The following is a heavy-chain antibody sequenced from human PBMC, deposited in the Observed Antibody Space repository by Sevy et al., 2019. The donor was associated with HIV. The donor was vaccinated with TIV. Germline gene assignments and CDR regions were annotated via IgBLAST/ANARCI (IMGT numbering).Heavy chain of an antibody. V-gene: IGHV1-18*01. Sequence: ASVKVSCKASGYNFTSYGISWVRQAPGQGLEWMGWISTYKGNTKYAQKVQGRVTMTTDTSTSTAYMELRSLRSDDTAVYYCARDHCSDDSCFPWWGQGTLVTVSS. CDR2: ISTYKGNT. CDR3: ARDHCSDDSCFPW. D-gene: IGHD2-15*01. J-gene: IGHJ4*02. CDR1: GYNFTSYG.